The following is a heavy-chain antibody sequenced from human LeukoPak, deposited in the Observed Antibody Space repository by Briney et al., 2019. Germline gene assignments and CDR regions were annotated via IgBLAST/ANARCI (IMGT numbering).Heavy chain of an antibody. CDR3: ARIGLRDYYYAMDV. V-gene: IGHV3-53*01. CDR1: GFTVSSNY. CDR2: IYSGGST. D-gene: IGHD2-15*01. J-gene: IGHJ6*02. Sequence: GGSLRLSCAASGFTVSSNYLSWVRQAPGKGLEWVSVIYSGGSTHYADSVKGRFTISRDNSKNTLYLQMNSLRAEDTAVYYCARIGLRDYYYAMDVWGQGATVTVSS.